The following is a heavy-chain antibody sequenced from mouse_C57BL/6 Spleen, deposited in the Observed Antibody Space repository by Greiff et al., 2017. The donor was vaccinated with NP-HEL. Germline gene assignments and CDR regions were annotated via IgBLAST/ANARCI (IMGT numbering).Heavy chain of an antibody. Sequence: EVQLQQSGPGMVKPSQSLSLTCTVTGYSITSGYDWHWIRHFPGNKLEWMGYISYSGSTNYNPSLKSRISITHDTSKNHFFLKLNSVTTEDTATYYCAREGDDGYYGFAYWGQGTLVTVSA. CDR3: AREGDDGYYGFAY. CDR1: GYSITSGYD. D-gene: IGHD2-3*01. V-gene: IGHV3-1*01. J-gene: IGHJ3*01. CDR2: ISYSGST.